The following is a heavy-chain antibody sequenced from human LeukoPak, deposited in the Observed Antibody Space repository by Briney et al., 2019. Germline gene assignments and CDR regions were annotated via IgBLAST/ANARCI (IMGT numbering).Heavy chain of an antibody. CDR3: ASHGYRECWFDP. D-gene: IGHD5-18*01. J-gene: IGHJ5*02. V-gene: IGHV4-61*02. CDR1: GGSISSGSYY. CDR2: IYSSGST. Sequence: PSETLSLTCTVSGGSISSGSYYWSWIRQPAGKGLEWIGRIYSSGSTNYNPSLKSRVTISVDTSKNQFSLKLSSVTAADTAVYYCASHGYRECWFDPWGQGTLVTVSS.